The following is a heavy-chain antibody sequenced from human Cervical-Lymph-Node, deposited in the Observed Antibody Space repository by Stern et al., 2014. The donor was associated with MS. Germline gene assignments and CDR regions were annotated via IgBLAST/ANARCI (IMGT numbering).Heavy chain of an antibody. CDR2: INPISSGT. D-gene: IGHD6-6*01. J-gene: IGHJ4*02. Sequence: QVQLVQSGAEVKKPGASVKVSCKASGYTFTTYYIHWVRQAPGQGLEWMGLINPISSGTDYSLKFHGRVTLTRDTSISTAYMELTWLTSDDTAVYFCARGPIATRPPFDSWGQGTLVNVSS. CDR3: ARGPIATRPPFDS. V-gene: IGHV1-2*02. CDR1: GYTFTTYY.